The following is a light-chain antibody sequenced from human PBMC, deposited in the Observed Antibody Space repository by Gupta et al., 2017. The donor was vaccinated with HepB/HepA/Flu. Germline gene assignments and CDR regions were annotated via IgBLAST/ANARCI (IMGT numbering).Light chain of an antibody. CDR2: DAS. V-gene: IGKV3-11*01. CDR1: QSVGSY. Sequence: EIVLTQSPATLSLSPGERATLSCRASQSVGSYLAWYQHKPGQVPRLLMYDASLRAIGIPARFSGSGSGTDFTLTISSLEPEDFAVYDCQHRSNWNPKFGRGTKVEFK. J-gene: IGKJ1*01. CDR3: QHRSNWNPK.